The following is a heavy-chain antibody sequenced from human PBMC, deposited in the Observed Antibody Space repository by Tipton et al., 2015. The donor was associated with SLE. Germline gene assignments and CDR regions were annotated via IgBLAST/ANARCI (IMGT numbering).Heavy chain of an antibody. D-gene: IGHD1-26*01. Sequence: TLSLTCTVSGGSISSYYWSWIRQPPGKGLEWIGYIYYTGNTNYNPSLESRVTMSVDTSKNQFSLKLSSVTAADTAMYYCVRERKYVVRFRELVAPDLWGQGTAITVSS. V-gene: IGHV4-59*12. J-gene: IGHJ3*01. CDR1: GGSISSYY. CDR2: IYYTGNT. CDR3: VRERKYVVRFRELVAPDL.